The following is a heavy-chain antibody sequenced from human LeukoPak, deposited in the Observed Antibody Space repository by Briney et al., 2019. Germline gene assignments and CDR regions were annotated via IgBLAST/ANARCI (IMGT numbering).Heavy chain of an antibody. CDR2: LSGSGGST. CDR1: GFTFSSYA. Sequence: GGSLRLSCAASGFTFSSYAMTWVRQAPGKGLEWVSALSGSGGSTYYADSVKGRFTISRDNSRNTLYLQMNSLRAEDTAVYYCANPLWRPRGRWDAFDIWGQGTMVTVSS. V-gene: IGHV3-23*01. CDR3: ANPLWRPRGRWDAFDI. D-gene: IGHD3-16*01. J-gene: IGHJ3*02.